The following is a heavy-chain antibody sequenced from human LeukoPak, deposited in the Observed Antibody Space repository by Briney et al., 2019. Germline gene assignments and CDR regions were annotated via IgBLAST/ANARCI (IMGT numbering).Heavy chain of an antibody. J-gene: IGHJ4*02. Sequence: ASVKVSCKASGYTFTSYDINWVRQATGQGLEWMGWLNPNSGNTGYAQKFQGRVTMTRDTSTSTVYMELSSLRSEDTAVYYCARLIAAAGSRDLDYWGQGTLVTVSS. V-gene: IGHV1-8*01. CDR1: GYTFTSYD. CDR3: ARLIAAAGSRDLDY. CDR2: LNPNSGNT. D-gene: IGHD6-13*01.